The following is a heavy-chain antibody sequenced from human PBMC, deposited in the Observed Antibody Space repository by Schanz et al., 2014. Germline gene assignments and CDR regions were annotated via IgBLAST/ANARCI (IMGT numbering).Heavy chain of an antibody. J-gene: IGHJ6*02. D-gene: IGHD6-13*01. CDR3: ARDGHSSIWDSYYFYGLDV. Sequence: QVQLLQSGAEVKKPGASVKVSCKTSGYTFSSFFITWVRQAPGQGLEWMGRINPNSGGTNYAENFQGRVTMTRDTSTSTVYMELSRLTSDDTALYYCARDGHSSIWDSYYFYGLDVWGQGTTVTVSS. CDR1: GYTFSSFF. CDR2: INPNSGGT. V-gene: IGHV1-2*06.